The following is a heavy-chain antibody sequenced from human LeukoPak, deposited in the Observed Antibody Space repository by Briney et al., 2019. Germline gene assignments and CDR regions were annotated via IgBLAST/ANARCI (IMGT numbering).Heavy chain of an antibody. CDR1: GYTFTGYY. D-gene: IGHD6-19*01. J-gene: IGHJ4*02. Sequence: ASVKVSCKASGYTFTGYYMHWVRQAPGQGLEWMGWINSNSGGTNYAQKFQGRVTMTRDTSISTVYMELSSLRSEDTAVYYCASYLSGWPMKYWGQGTLVTVSS. V-gene: IGHV1-2*02. CDR2: INSNSGGT. CDR3: ASYLSGWPMKY.